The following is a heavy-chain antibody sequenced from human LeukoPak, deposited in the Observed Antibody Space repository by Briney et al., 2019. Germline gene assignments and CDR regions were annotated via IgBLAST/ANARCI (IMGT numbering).Heavy chain of an antibody. Sequence: SETLSLTCTVSGDSIGSYFWSWIRQSPGKGLEWIGHIYHSGSTNYNPSLKSRVTISVDTSKNQFSLKLTSVTSADTAVYYCARDLRSVGFDIWGQGTMVTVSS. D-gene: IGHD2-15*01. CDR2: IYHSGST. V-gene: IGHV4-59*01. CDR3: ARDLRSVGFDI. J-gene: IGHJ3*02. CDR1: GDSIGSYF.